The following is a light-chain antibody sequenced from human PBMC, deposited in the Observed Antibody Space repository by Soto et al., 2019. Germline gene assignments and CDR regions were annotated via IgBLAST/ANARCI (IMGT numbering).Light chain of an antibody. Sequence: DIQMTQSPSTPSGSVGDRVTITCRASQTISSWLAWYQQKPGKAPKLLIYDAFSLESGVPSRFSGSRSGTEFTLTITSLQPGDFATYYCQQYNSYPWTFGQGTKVDIK. V-gene: IGKV1-5*01. CDR2: DAF. J-gene: IGKJ1*01. CDR1: QTISSW. CDR3: QQYNSYPWT.